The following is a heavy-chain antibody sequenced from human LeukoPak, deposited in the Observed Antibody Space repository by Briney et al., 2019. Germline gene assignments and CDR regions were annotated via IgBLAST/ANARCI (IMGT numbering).Heavy chain of an antibody. V-gene: IGHV1-2*04. CDR3: ATNIVATIFAFDI. D-gene: IGHD5-12*01. J-gene: IGHJ3*02. CDR1: GYTFTGYY. CDR2: TNPNSGGT. Sequence: ASVKVSCKASGYTFTGYYMHWVRQAPGQGLEWMGWTNPNSGGTNYAQKFQGWVTMTRDTSISTAYMELSRLRSDDTAVYYCATNIVATIFAFDIWGQGTMVTVSS.